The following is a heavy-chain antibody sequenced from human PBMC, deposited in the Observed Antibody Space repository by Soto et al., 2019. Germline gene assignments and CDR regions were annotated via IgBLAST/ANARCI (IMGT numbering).Heavy chain of an antibody. Sequence: QVQLVQSGAEVKKPGASVKVSCKASGYTFTSYGSSWGRQAPGQGLEWMGWISAYNRNTKNAQKLQGRVTMTTDSSTSTAYMELRSLRSDDTAVYYCEREPNYFDYWGQGTLVTVSS. CDR3: EREPNYFDY. J-gene: IGHJ4*02. CDR2: ISAYNRNT. V-gene: IGHV1-18*01. CDR1: GYTFTSYG.